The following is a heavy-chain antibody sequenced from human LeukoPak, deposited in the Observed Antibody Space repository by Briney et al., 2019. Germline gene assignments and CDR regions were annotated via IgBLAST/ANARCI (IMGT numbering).Heavy chain of an antibody. CDR1: GFTFSSYG. Sequence: PGGSLRLSCAASGFTFSSYGMHWVRQAPGKGLEWVAFIRYDGSNKYYADSVKGRFTISRDNSKNTLYLQMNSPRAEDTAVYYCAKEIYGDSTGGRFQHWGQGTLVTVSS. D-gene: IGHD4-17*01. CDR2: IRYDGSNK. CDR3: AKEIYGDSTGGRFQH. V-gene: IGHV3-30*02. J-gene: IGHJ1*01.